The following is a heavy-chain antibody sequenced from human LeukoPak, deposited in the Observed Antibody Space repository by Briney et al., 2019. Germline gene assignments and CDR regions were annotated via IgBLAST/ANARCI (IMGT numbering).Heavy chain of an antibody. J-gene: IGHJ4*02. D-gene: IGHD5-18*01. V-gene: IGHV1-2*02. CDR3: ARDFVDTAMGHDY. CDR2: INPNSGGT. CDR1: GYTFTGYN. Sequence: ASVKVSCKASGYTFTGYNMHWVRQAPGQGLEWMGWINPNSGGTNYAQKFQGRVTMTRDTSISTAYMELSRLSSDDTAVYYCARDFVDTAMGHDYWGQGSLVTVSS.